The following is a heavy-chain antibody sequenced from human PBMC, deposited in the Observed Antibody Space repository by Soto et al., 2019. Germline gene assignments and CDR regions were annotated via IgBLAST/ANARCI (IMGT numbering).Heavy chain of an antibody. CDR2: IYPSGNT. CDR1: GDSISSGDYD. V-gene: IGHV4-30-4*01. J-gene: IGHJ4*02. CDR3: AREGIVYYDTTGYYYFDY. D-gene: IGHD3-22*01. Sequence: PSETLSLTCTVSGDSISSGDYDWTWIRQAPGKGLEWIGYIYPSGNTDYNPSLKSRVTISVDTSKNHFSLKLSSVTAADTAVYYCAREGIVYYDTTGYYYFDYWGQGTLVTVSS.